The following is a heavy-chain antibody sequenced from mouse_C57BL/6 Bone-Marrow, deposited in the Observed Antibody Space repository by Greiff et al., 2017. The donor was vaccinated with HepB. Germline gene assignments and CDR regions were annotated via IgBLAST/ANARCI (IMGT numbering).Heavy chain of an antibody. CDR1: GFTFSDYY. CDR3: ARHRWLLRAMDY. CDR2: ISNGGGST. V-gene: IGHV5-12*01. D-gene: IGHD2-3*01. J-gene: IGHJ4*01. Sequence: EVQLVESGGGLVQPGGSLKLSCAASGFTFSDYYMYWVRQTPEKRLEWVAYISNGGGSTYYPDTVKGRFTISRDNAKNTLYLQMSRLKSEDTAMYYCARHRWLLRAMDYWGQGTSVTVSS.